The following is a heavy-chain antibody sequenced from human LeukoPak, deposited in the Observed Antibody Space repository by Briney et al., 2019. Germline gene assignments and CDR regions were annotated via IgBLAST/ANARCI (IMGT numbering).Heavy chain of an antibody. V-gene: IGHV3-30*02. CDR1: GFTFSSYA. CDR2: IRHDGSIK. D-gene: IGHD3-16*01. J-gene: IGHJ4*02. Sequence: GESLKISCAASGFTFSSYAMSWVRQAPGKGLEWVAFIRHDGSIKNYADSVKGRSTISRDNSKNTLYLQMNSLRAEDTAVYYCAKDSLADIDYWGQGTLVTVSS. CDR3: AKDSLADIDY.